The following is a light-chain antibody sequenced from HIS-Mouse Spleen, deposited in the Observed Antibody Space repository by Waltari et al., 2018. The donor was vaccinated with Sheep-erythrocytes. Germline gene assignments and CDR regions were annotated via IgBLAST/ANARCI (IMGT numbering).Light chain of an antibody. J-gene: IGLJ3*02. CDR1: SSDVGGYYY. Sequence: QSALTQPRSVSGSPGQSVTISCTGTSSDVGGYYYVSWYQQNPGKAPKLMIYDVSNRPSGVSNRFSGSKSGNTASLTISGLQAEDEADYYCSSYTSSSTWVFGGGTKLTVL. V-gene: IGLV2-14*01. CDR2: DVS. CDR3: SSYTSSSTWV.